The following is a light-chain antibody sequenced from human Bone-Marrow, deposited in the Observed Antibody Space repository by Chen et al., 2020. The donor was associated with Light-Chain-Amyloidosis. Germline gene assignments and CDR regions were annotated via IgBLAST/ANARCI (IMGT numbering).Light chain of an antibody. CDR2: GAS. J-gene: IGKJ4*01. V-gene: IGKV3-20*01. Sequence: EIVLTQSPGTLSLSPGERATLSCMASQSVSSSYLAWYQQKPGQAPRLLIYGASSRATGIPDRFSGSGSGTDFTLTIRRLEPEDFAVYYCQQYGSSPRTFGGGTKVEIK. CDR3: QQYGSSPRT. CDR1: QSVSSSY.